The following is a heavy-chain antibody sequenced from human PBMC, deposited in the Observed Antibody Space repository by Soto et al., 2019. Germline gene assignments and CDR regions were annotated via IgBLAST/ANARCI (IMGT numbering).Heavy chain of an antibody. V-gene: IGHV4-4*07. CDR3: ARGGDYVWGSYVYDY. Sequence: QVQLQESGPGLVKPSETLSLTCTVSGGSMSSYYWSWIRQPAGKGLEWIGHIYTSGSTNYNPSLNSRVNMSVDTSKNQFSLKLSSVTAGDTAVYYCARGGDYVWGSYVYDYWGQGTLVTVST. CDR1: GGSMSSYY. J-gene: IGHJ4*02. CDR2: IYTSGST. D-gene: IGHD3-16*01.